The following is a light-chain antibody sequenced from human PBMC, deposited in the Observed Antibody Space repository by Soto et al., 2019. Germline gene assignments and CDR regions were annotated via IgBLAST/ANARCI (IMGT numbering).Light chain of an antibody. CDR1: QSICNY. CDR2: ATS. CDR3: QQRSSWPFP. J-gene: IGKJ3*01. Sequence: EVVLTQSPATLSLSPGEGATLSCRASQSICNYLAWYQQKPGQAPRLLIYATSNRATGIPARFSGSGSGTDFTLTISSLEPEVFAVYYCQQRSSWPFPFVPVTKVDI. V-gene: IGKV3-11*01.